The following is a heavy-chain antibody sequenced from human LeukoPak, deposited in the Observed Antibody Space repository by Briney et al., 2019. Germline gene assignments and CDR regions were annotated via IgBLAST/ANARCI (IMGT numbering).Heavy chain of an antibody. Sequence: PGGSLRLSCAASGFTFDRYWMHWVRQTPGKRLVWVSRINQDGRYITYADSVQGRFTISRDTAKNTLFLQMNSLRAEDTAVYYCARESIVGGALQDWDQGALVTVSS. D-gene: IGHD1-26*01. CDR2: INQDGRYI. CDR1: GFTFDRYW. CDR3: ARESIVGGALQD. V-gene: IGHV3-74*01. J-gene: IGHJ4*02.